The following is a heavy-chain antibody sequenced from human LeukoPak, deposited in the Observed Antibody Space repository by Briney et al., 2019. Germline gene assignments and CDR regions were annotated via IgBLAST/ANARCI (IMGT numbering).Heavy chain of an antibody. Sequence: GRSLRLSCAASGFTFSSYGMHWVRQAPGKGLEWVAVISYDGSNKDYADSVKGRFTISRDNSKNTLYLQMNSLRAEDTAVYYCAKLATVMVYGAFDIWGQGTMVTVSS. J-gene: IGHJ3*02. CDR2: ISYDGSNK. D-gene: IGHD5-18*01. CDR3: AKLATVMVYGAFDI. CDR1: GFTFSSYG. V-gene: IGHV3-30*18.